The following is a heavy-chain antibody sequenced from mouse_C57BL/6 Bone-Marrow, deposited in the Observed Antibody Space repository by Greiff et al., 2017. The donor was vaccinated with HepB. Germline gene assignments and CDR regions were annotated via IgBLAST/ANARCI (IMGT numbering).Heavy chain of an antibody. CDR1: GYTFTDYY. V-gene: IGHV1-76*01. J-gene: IGHJ3*01. Sequence: QVQLQQSGAELVRPGASVKLSCKASGYTFTDYYINWVKQRPGQGLEWIARIYPGSGNTYYNEKFKGKATLTAEKSSSTAYMQLSSLTSEDSAVYFCARYDYEGVWFAYWGQGTLVTVSA. CDR3: ARYDYEGVWFAY. D-gene: IGHD2-4*01. CDR2: IYPGSGNT.